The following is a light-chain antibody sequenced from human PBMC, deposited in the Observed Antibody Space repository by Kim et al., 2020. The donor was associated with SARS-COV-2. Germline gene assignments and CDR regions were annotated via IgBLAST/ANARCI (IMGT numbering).Light chain of an antibody. CDR1: INSW. J-gene: IGKJ1*01. V-gene: IGKV1-12*02. Sequence: INSWLAWFQQKPGKAPKLLISAASTLQSGVPPRFSGSGSGTGFTLTISSLQPEDSATYFCQQANSFPWTFGQGTKVDIK. CDR3: QQANSFPWT. CDR2: AAS.